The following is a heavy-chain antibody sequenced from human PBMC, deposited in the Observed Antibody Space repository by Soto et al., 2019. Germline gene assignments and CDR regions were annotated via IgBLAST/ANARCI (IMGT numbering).Heavy chain of an antibody. D-gene: IGHD5-12*01. J-gene: IGHJ4*02. V-gene: IGHV4-4*07. CDR3: AREGSYSAYNFAHGIQLWSFDF. CDR1: GGSINTFY. CDR2: IFSSGST. Sequence: LSLTCTVSGGSINTFYWSWVRQPAGKGLEWIGRIFSSGSTSFNPSLESRVAMSVDTSKNHFSLNLSSVTAADMAVYYCAREGSYSAYNFAHGIQLWSFDFWGQGALVTVYS.